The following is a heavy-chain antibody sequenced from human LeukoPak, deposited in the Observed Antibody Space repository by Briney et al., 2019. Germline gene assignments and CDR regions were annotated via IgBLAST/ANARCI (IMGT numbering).Heavy chain of an antibody. CDR2: MSYDGNNK. V-gene: IGHV3-30*03. J-gene: IGHJ4*02. D-gene: IGHD2-21*02. Sequence: GGSLRLSCAASGFTFSSYGMHWVRQAPGKGLEWVAAMSYDGNNKYYADSVKGRFTISRDNAKNSLYLQMNSLRAEDTAVYYCARDGELVVVTAIQEVGFDYWGQGTLVTVSS. CDR3: ARDGELVVVTAIQEVGFDY. CDR1: GFTFSSYG.